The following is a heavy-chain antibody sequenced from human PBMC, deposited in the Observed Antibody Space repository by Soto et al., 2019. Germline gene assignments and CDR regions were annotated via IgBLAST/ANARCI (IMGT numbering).Heavy chain of an antibody. D-gene: IGHD1-26*01. V-gene: IGHV3-23*01. J-gene: IGHJ4*02. CDR1: GFTFSSYA. Sequence: EVQLLESGGGLVQPGGSLRLSCAASGFTFSSYAMSWVRQAPGKGLEWVSAISGSGGSTYYADSVKGRFTISRDNSKNTLYLQMNGLRADDAAMYYCGTWGGVGAIDYWGQGTQVTVSA. CDR3: GTWGGVGAIDY. CDR2: ISGSGGST.